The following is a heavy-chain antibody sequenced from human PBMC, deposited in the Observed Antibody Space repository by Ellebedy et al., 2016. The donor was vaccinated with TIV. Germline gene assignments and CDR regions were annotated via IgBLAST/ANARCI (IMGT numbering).Heavy chain of an antibody. CDR1: GFTFSAFS. J-gene: IGHJ4*02. Sequence: PGGSLRLSCAASGFTFSAFSMSWVRQASGKGLEWVANIRQDGSEKFYVDSVKGRFTIPRDNAEKSLYLQMNSLRVDDTAVYYCARSTTWRSNFDSWGQGTLVTVSS. CDR2: IRQDGSEK. D-gene: IGHD1-14*01. CDR3: ARSTTWRSNFDS. V-gene: IGHV3-7*01.